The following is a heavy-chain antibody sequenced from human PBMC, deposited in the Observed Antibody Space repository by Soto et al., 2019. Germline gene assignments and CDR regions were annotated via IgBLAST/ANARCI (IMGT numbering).Heavy chain of an antibody. J-gene: IGHJ4*02. CDR1: GGSISCGGYS. V-gene: IGHV4-30-2*01. D-gene: IGHD2-15*01. CDR2: IYHSGSN. Sequence: QLQLQESGSVLVKPSQTLSLTCAVSGGSISCGGYSWGWIRQPPGKGLEWIGYIYHSGSNYYNPELRGRVTIAVDRTKDQLALKLISVTAADTSVYYCARGQVEAAQHWGQGTLVTVSS. CDR3: ARGQVEAAQH.